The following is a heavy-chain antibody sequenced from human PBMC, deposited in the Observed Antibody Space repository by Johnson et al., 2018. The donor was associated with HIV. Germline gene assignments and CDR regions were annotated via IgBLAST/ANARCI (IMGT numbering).Heavy chain of an antibody. D-gene: IGHD2-15*01. J-gene: IGHJ3*01. V-gene: IGHV3-23*04. CDR2: IGYSASDT. CDR1: GFTFDDYA. CDR3: EGYCSGGACYSGVSAFDV. Sequence: VQLVESGGGVVQPGRSLKLSCAASGFTFDDYAMNWVRQAPGKGLEWVSSIGYSASDTYYADSVKGRFTISRDNSNNRLYLQMNSLRAEDTAIYYCEGYCSGGACYSGVSAFDVWGHGTMVTVSS.